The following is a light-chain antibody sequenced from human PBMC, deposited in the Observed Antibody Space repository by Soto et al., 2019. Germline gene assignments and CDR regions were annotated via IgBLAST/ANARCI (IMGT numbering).Light chain of an antibody. CDR2: SNN. J-gene: IGLJ1*01. CDR3: AAWDDSLSGYV. CDR1: SSNIGSNY. V-gene: IGLV1-47*02. Sequence: QSVLNQPPSASGTPGQRVTISCSGSSSNIGSNYVYWYQQLPGTAPKLLIYSNNQRPSGVPDRFSGSKSGTSASLAISGLRSEDEDDYYCAAWDDSLSGYVFGTGTKLTVL.